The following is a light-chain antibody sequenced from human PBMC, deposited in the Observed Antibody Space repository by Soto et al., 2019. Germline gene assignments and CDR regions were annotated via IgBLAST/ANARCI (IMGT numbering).Light chain of an antibody. CDR2: DVS. Sequence: QSALTQPASVSGSPVQSITISCTGTSSDVGGYNYVSWYQQHPGKAPKLMIYDVSNRPSGVSNRFSGSKSGNTASLTISGLQAEDEADYYCSSYTRSSFYVFGTATKLPVL. CDR3: SSYTRSSFYV. CDR1: SSDVGGYNY. J-gene: IGLJ1*01. V-gene: IGLV2-14*01.